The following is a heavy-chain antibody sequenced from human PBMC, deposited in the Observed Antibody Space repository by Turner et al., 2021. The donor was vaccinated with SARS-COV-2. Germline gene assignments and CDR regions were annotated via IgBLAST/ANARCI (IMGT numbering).Heavy chain of an antibody. J-gene: IGHJ6*02. CDR2: ISYDGSNK. V-gene: IGHV3-30*18. Sequence: QVQLVESGGGVVQPGRSLRLSCAASGFTFSRYGMHWVRQAPGKGLEWVALISYDGSNKYYADSVKGRFTISRDNSKNTLYLQMNSLRAEDTAVYYCAKEQESCGGGSCYDDYYYYYAMDVWGQGTTVTVSS. CDR3: AKEQESCGGGSCYDDYYYYYAMDV. CDR1: GFTFSRYG. D-gene: IGHD2-15*01.